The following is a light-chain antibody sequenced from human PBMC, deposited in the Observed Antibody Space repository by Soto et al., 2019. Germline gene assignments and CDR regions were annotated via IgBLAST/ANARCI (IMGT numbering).Light chain of an antibody. CDR3: QQYNIWPRVWT. CDR1: QSITSN. Sequence: EMVMTQSPAILSVSPGERATLSCRASQSITSNLAWYQQKPGQAPRLLIYGASTRATGVPARFSGSGSGTEFTLTISSLQTEDFAVYYCQQYNIWPRVWTFGQGTKVEIK. V-gene: IGKV3-15*01. J-gene: IGKJ1*01. CDR2: GAS.